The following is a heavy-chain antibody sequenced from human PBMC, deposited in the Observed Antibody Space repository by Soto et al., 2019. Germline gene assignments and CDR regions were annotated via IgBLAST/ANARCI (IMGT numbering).Heavy chain of an antibody. CDR1: GFTFSNNA. Sequence: EVQLLQSGGGWLKPGGSLRLSCEASGFTFSNNAMAWVRQAQGKGLEWVSSISGSGVIKYYADSVQGRFTISRDNSNNTLSVQMNSLRVEDTAIYYCAKDLTSMVRVVLPSPWGQGILVTVSS. J-gene: IGHJ5*02. V-gene: IGHV3-23*01. CDR2: ISGSGVIK. CDR3: AKDLTSMVRVVLPSP. D-gene: IGHD3-10*01.